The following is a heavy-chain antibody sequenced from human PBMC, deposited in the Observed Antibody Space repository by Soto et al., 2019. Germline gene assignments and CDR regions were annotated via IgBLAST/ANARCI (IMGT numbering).Heavy chain of an antibody. Sequence: SETLSLTCTVSGGSINSYYWSWIRQPPGKGLEWIAYVYDSGSTNYNPSLRSRLTMSVDTSKNQFSLNLNSVTAADTAVYFCSRGYSSNWFRLAYWGKGIPVTVPS. D-gene: IGHD6-13*01. CDR1: GGSINSYY. CDR3: SRGYSSNWFRLAY. CDR2: VYDSGST. V-gene: IGHV4-59*01. J-gene: IGHJ4*02.